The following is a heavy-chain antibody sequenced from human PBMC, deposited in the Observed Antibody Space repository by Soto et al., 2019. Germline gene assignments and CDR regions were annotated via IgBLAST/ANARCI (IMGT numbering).Heavy chain of an antibody. CDR1: GFTFSDHY. D-gene: IGHD6-13*01. Sequence: PGGSLRLSCAASGFTFSDHYMDWVRQAPGKGLEWVGRIRNKANRYTTEYAASVKGRFTISRDDSRNSLYLQMNSLQTEDTAVYYCTRDDPPAPGKLDYWGQGALVTASS. CDR3: TRDDPPAPGKLDY. CDR2: IRNKANRYTT. V-gene: IGHV3-72*01. J-gene: IGHJ4*01.